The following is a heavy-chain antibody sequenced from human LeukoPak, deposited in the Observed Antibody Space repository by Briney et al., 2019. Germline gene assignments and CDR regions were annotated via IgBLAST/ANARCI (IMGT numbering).Heavy chain of an antibody. CDR3: AKGTLTGYFIGN. CDR1: GFTFNTYD. D-gene: IGHD3-9*01. CDR2: ISAGGHDT. V-gene: IGHV3-23*01. Sequence: PGGSLRLSCSASGFTFNTYDMTWVRQAPGKGLEWVSAISAGGHDTYYADSVKGRFTISRDNSKNTLYLNMNSLRADDTAIFYCAKGTLTGYFIGNWGQGAPVTVSS. J-gene: IGHJ4*02.